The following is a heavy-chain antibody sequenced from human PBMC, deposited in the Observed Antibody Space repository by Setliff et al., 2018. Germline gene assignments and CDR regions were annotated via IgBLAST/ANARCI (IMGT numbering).Heavy chain of an antibody. V-gene: IGHV5-10-1*01. D-gene: IGHD1-20*01. J-gene: IGHJ4*01. CDR2: IDPTDSYT. CDR1: GYSFTTYW. Sequence: PGESLKISCTGSGYSFTTYWISWVRQMPGKGPEWMGRIDPTDSYTNYNPSFQGRITISADKSVNTVYVQWSSLKASDTAMYYCARDGNNWNDLDYWGHGTLVTVSS. CDR3: ARDGNNWNDLDY.